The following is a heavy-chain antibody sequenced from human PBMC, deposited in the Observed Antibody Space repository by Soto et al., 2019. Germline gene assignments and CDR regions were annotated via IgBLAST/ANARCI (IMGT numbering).Heavy chain of an antibody. CDR3: ARDWSDGLEWLPHYGMDV. J-gene: IGHJ6*02. D-gene: IGHD3-3*01. Sequence: SVKVSCKASGYTFTAYHIHWVRQAPGQGLEWMGGIIPIFGTANYAQKFQGRVTITADESTSTAYMELSSLRSEDTAVYYCARDWSDGLEWLPHYGMDVWGQGTTVTVSS. V-gene: IGHV1-69*13. CDR1: GYTFTAYH. CDR2: IIPIFGTA.